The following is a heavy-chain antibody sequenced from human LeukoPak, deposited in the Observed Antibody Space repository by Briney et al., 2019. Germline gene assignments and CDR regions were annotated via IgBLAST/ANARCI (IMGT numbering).Heavy chain of an antibody. J-gene: IGHJ4*02. D-gene: IGHD2-8*01. CDR1: GFTFSSYA. CDR2: ISGSGGST. V-gene: IGHV3-23*01. Sequence: GGSLRLSCAASGFTFSSYAVSWVRQAPGKGLEWVSSISGSGGSTYSADSVKGRFTISRDNSKNTLYLQMDSLRAEDTALYYCAKDRSCTNDICHGDFDYWGQGTLVTVSS. CDR3: AKDRSCTNDICHGDFDY.